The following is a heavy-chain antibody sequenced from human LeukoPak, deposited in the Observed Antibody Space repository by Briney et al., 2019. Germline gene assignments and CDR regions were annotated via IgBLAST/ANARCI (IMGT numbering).Heavy chain of an antibody. Sequence: GGSLRLSCAASGFTFSSYAMSWVRQAPGKGLEWVSAISGSGGSTYYADSVKGRFTISRDNSKNTLYLQMNSLRAEDTAVYYCARDARDCSGGGCYLYSFDIWGQGTMVTVSS. J-gene: IGHJ3*02. CDR3: ARDARDCSGGGCYLYSFDI. CDR2: ISGSGGST. V-gene: IGHV3-23*01. D-gene: IGHD2-15*01. CDR1: GFTFSSYA.